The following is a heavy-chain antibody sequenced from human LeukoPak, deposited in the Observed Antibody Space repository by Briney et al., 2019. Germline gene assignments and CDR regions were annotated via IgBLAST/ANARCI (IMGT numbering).Heavy chain of an antibody. CDR1: GYTFTSYG. CDR3: ARDQVVPAAIYYYYGMDV. J-gene: IGHJ6*02. D-gene: IGHD2-2*01. Sequence: AASVKVSCKASGYTFTSYGISWVRQAPGQGLKWMGWISAYNGNTNYAQKLQGRVTMTTDTSTSTAYMELRSLRSDDTAVYYCARDQVVPAAIYYYYGMDVWGQGTTVTVSS. V-gene: IGHV1-18*01. CDR2: ISAYNGNT.